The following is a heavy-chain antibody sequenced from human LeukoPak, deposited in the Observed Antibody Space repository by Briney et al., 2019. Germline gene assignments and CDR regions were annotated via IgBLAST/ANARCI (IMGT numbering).Heavy chain of an antibody. Sequence: GGSLSLSCSASGFTFSSYGMHWVRQAPGKGLEGVAVISYDGSNKYYADSVKGRFTISRDNSKNTLYLQMNSLRAEDTAVYYCAKDLCSGGSRQGCYYYGMDVWGQGTTVTVSS. J-gene: IGHJ6*02. CDR1: GFTFSSYG. CDR2: ISYDGSNK. CDR3: AKDLCSGGSRQGCYYYGMDV. D-gene: IGHD2-15*01. V-gene: IGHV3-30*18.